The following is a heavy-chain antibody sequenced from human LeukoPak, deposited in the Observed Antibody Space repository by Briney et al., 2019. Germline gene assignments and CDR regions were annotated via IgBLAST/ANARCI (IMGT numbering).Heavy chain of an antibody. J-gene: IGHJ4*02. CDR2: IYYSGST. D-gene: IGHD1-1*01. CDR1: GGSISSYY. V-gene: IGHV4-59*12. CDR3: ARGSGNDGDYFDY. Sequence: SETLSLTCTVSGGSISSYYWSWIRQPPGKGLEWIGYIYYSGSTNYNPSLKSRVTISVDTSKNQFSLKLSSVTAADTAVYYCARGSGNDGDYFDYWGQGTLVTVSS.